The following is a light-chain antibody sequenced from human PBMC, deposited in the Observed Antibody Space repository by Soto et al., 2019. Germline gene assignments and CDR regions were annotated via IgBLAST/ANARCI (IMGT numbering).Light chain of an antibody. CDR1: QTISSM. CDR2: KAS. Sequence: DIQMTQSPSTLSASVGDRVTITCRASQTISSMLAWYQQKPGKAPRLLIYKASNLENGVPSRFSGSGSGTEFTLTISSLQPDDVATYYCQQYSSYSPYTFGQGTKLEI. CDR3: QQYSSYSPYT. J-gene: IGKJ2*01. V-gene: IGKV1-5*03.